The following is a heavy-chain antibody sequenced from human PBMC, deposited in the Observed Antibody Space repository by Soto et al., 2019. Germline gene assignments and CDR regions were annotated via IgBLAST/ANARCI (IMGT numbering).Heavy chain of an antibody. V-gene: IGHV4-59*08. J-gene: IGHJ4*02. CDR3: ARQRDNGYDSYYFDF. CDR1: GGSISTYY. D-gene: IGHD5-12*01. Sequence: QVQLHESGPGLVKPSETLSLTCNVSGGSISTYYWSWIRQSPGERPEWLGFIFYTGSTTYNPSLKGRGTISLDTSKSQFSLTLTSATAADTAVYFCARQRDNGYDSYYFDFWGQGTLVTVSS. CDR2: IFYTGST.